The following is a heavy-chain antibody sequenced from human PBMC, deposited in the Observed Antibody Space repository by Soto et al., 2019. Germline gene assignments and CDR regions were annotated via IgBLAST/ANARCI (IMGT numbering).Heavy chain of an antibody. J-gene: IGHJ4*02. CDR3: ARGVSAGVDY. CDR2: MQPSTGRT. D-gene: IGHD1-26*01. Sequence: QVQLVQSGAEVREPGASVKVSCKASGYSFTSLDINWVRQTAGQGLEWMGWMQPSTGRTGYAQEFQGRGTMARDTSIHTAYMERTTLTSDDTAFYYCARGVSAGVDYWGQGTLVTVSS. CDR1: GYSFTSLD. V-gene: IGHV1-8*01.